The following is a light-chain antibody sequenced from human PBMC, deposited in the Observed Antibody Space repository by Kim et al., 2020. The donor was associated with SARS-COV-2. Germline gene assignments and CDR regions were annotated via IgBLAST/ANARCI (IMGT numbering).Light chain of an antibody. V-gene: IGKV3-20*01. J-gene: IGKJ1*01. Sequence: SPGERATRSCRASQSVSSSNFAWYQQRPGQAPRLLIYGAYSRAPGTPDRFSGSGYGTDFTLTITSLEPEDFAVYYCQQYGTTPRTFGQGTKVEIK. CDR1: QSVSSSN. CDR3: QQYGTTPRT. CDR2: GAY.